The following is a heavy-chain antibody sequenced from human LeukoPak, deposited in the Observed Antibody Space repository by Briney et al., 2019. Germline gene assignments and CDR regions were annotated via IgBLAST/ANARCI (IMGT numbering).Heavy chain of an antibody. CDR3: ASTYCGGDCYWVDY. Sequence: GGSLRLSCAASGFTFSSYWMGWVRQAPGKGLEWVANIKQDGSEKYYVDSVKGRFTISRDNAKNSLYLQMNSLRAEDTAVYYCASTYCGGDCYWVDYWGQGTLVIVSS. CDR2: IKQDGSEK. CDR1: GFTFSSYW. V-gene: IGHV3-7*01. J-gene: IGHJ4*02. D-gene: IGHD2-21*01.